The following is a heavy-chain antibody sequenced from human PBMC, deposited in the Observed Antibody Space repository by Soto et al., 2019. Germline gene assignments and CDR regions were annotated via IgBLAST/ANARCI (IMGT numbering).Heavy chain of an antibody. CDR2: INGNGAST. V-gene: IGHV3-64D*06. CDR3: TLERDTILDY. CDR1: GFTFKSYA. Sequence: EVRLVESGGGLVQPGGALRLSCSASGFTFKSYAMGWVRQAPGKGLEFVSAINGNGASTYYIDSVKGRFTISRDISKNTLYLQMSSLRPEDTAVYYCTLERDTILDYWGRGTLVTVSS. D-gene: IGHD5-18*01. J-gene: IGHJ4*02.